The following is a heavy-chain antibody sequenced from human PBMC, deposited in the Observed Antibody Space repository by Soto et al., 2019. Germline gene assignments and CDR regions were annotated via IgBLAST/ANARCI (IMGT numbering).Heavy chain of an antibody. CDR1: GGTFSSYA. J-gene: IGHJ3*02. CDR3: ARVLGLAFDI. D-gene: IGHD7-27*01. Sequence: ASVKVSCKASGGTFSSYAISWVRQAPGQGLEWMGGISAYNGKTNYAQKLQGRVTMTTDTSTSTAYMELRSLRSDDTAVYYCARVLGLAFDIWGQGTMVTVSS. CDR2: ISAYNGKT. V-gene: IGHV1-18*01.